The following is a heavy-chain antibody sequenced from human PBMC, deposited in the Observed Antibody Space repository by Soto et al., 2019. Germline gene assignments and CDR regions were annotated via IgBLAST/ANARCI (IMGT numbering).Heavy chain of an antibody. CDR3: AATMGMHYYYGMDV. CDR2: IVVSSGNT. CDR1: GFTFTSSA. V-gene: IGHV1-58*01. Sequence: SVKVSCKASGFTFTSSAVQWVRQARGQRLEWIGWIVVSSGNTNYAQKFQERVTITRDMSTSTAYMELSSLRSEDTAVYYCAATMGMHYYYGMDVWGQGTTVTVSS. J-gene: IGHJ6*02. D-gene: IGHD7-27*01.